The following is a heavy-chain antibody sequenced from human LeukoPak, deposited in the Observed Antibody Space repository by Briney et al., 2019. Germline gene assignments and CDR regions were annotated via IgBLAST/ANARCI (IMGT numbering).Heavy chain of an antibody. CDR2: INHSRST. Sequence: KTSETLSLTCAVYGGSFSGYYWSWIRQPPGKGLEWIGEINHSRSTNYNPSLKSRVTISVDTSKNQFSLKLSSVTAADTAVYYCARGEGYNFPYYYYGMDVWGQGTTVTVSS. J-gene: IGHJ6*02. CDR3: ARGEGYNFPYYYYGMDV. CDR1: GGSFSGYY. V-gene: IGHV4-34*01. D-gene: IGHD5-12*01.